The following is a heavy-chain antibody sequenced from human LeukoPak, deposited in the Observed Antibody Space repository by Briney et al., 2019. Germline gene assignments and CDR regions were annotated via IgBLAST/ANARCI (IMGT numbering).Heavy chain of an antibody. CDR2: ISAYNGNT. V-gene: IGHV1-18*01. J-gene: IGHJ3*02. D-gene: IGHD3-10*01. CDR3: ARSGPFYYGGAFDI. CDR1: GYTFTSYG. Sequence: ASVKVSCKASGYTFTSYGISWVRQAPGQGLEWMGWISAYNGNTNYAQKLQGRVTMTTDTSTSTAYMELRSLRSEDTAFYYCARSGPFYYGGAFDIWGQGTMVTVSS.